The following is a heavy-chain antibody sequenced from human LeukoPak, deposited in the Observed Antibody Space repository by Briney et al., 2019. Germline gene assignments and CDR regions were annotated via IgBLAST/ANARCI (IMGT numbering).Heavy chain of an antibody. V-gene: IGHV3-23*01. J-gene: IGHJ4*02. CDR1: GFTFSNYG. CDR3: ASRDPCSGGHCYALAY. CDR2: IGESGVKT. D-gene: IGHD2-15*01. Sequence: GGSLRLSCAASGFTFSNYGMHWVRQAPGKGLEWVSAIGESGVKTYYTDSVKGRFTISRDNSKNTLYLQMCSLRAEDTALYYCASRDPCSGGHCYALAYWGQGTLVTVSS.